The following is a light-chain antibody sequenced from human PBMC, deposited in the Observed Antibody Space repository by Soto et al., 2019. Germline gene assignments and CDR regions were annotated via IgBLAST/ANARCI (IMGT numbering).Light chain of an antibody. CDR2: DVS. CDR3: SSYTSSSTSHYV. V-gene: IGLV2-14*01. J-gene: IGLJ1*01. Sequence: QSVLTQPASVSGSPGQSITISCTGTSSDVGGYNYVSWYQQHPGKAPKLMIYDVSNRPSGVSNHFSGSKSGNTASLTISGLQAEDEADYYCSSYTSSSTSHYVFGTGTKLTVL. CDR1: SSDVGGYNY.